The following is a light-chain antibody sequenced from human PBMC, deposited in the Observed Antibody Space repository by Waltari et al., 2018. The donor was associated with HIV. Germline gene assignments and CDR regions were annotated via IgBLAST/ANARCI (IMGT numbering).Light chain of an antibody. J-gene: IGLJ2*01. V-gene: IGLV3-21*03. Sequence: SYVLPQPPSVSVAPGTPATITCGGDNIGTKSVQWYLQRPGQAPVLVVYHDNNRPSGVPERFSGSNSGDTATLTISRVEAGDEADYYCQAWYHSDDPIFFGGGTQLTVL. CDR3: QAWYHSDDPIF. CDR2: HDN. CDR1: NIGTKS.